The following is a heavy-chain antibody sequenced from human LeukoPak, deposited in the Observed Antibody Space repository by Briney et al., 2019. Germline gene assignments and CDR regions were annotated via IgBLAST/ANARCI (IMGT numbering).Heavy chain of an antibody. D-gene: IGHD6-13*01. V-gene: IGHV3-21*01. CDR1: EFTFSSYS. CDR3: AVAAAGLPHFDY. CDR2: ISSSSSYI. Sequence: PGGSLRLSCAASEFTFSSYSMNWVRQAPGKGLEWVSSISSSSSYIYYADSVKGRFTISRDNAKNSLYLQMNSLRAEDTAVYYCAVAAAGLPHFDYWGQGTLVTVSS. J-gene: IGHJ4*02.